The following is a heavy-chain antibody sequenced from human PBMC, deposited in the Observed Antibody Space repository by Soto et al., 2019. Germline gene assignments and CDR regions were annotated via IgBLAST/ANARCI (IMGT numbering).Heavy chain of an antibody. D-gene: IGHD5-12*01. CDR2: IYYSGST. J-gene: IGHJ4*02. CDR1: GGSISSSSYY. Sequence: SETLSLTCTVSGGSISSSSYYWGWIRQPPGKGLEWIGSIYYSGSTYYNPSLKSRVTISVDTSKNQFSLKLSSVTAADTAVYYCARGNSGYDFRGLFNYWGQGTLVTVSS. CDR3: ARGNSGYDFRGLFNY. V-gene: IGHV4-39*01.